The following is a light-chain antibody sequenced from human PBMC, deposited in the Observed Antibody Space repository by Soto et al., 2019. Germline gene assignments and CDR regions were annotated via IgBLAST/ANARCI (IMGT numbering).Light chain of an antibody. CDR1: SSDIGGYTY. J-gene: IGLJ1*01. CDR2: EVS. Sequence: QSVLTQPASVSGSPGQSITISCTGTSSDIGGYTYVSWYQQHPGKAPKFLIYEVSNRPSGVPHRFSGSKSGNTASLTISGLQAEDEADYYCSSXXXXXXXXFGTXT. V-gene: IGLV2-14*01. CDR3: SSXXXXXXXX.